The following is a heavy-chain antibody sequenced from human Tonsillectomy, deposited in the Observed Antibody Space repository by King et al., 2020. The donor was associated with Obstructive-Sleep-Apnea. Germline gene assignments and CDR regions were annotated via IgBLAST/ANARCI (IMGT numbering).Heavy chain of an antibody. D-gene: IGHD3-10*01. J-gene: IGHJ5*02. CDR1: GGSFSGYY. CDR2: INHSGST. Sequence: VQLQQWGAGLLKPSETLSLTCAVYGGSFSGYYWSWIRQPPGKGLEWIGEINHSGSTNYNPSLKSRVTISVDTSKNQFSLKLSSVTAADTAVYYCARGIKYTMVRGRRCCNWFDPWGQGTLVTVSS. V-gene: IGHV4-34*01. CDR3: ARGIKYTMVRGRRCCNWFDP.